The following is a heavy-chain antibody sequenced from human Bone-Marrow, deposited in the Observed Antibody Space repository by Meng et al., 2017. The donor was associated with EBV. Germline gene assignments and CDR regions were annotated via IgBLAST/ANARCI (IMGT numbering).Heavy chain of an antibody. D-gene: IGHD4-17*01. V-gene: IGHV4-39*07. CDR2: FYSVTTT. CDR1: GASITTPNYY. Sequence: QLQLQESGAGLVKPSDTLSPICTLSGASITTPNYYLGWIRQPPGKGLEWIGTFYSVTTTFYNPSLRSRLAISVDTSKNQFSLRLTSLTAADTAVYYCVRGYDYGDYVDYWGQGTLVTVSS. J-gene: IGHJ4*02. CDR3: VRGYDYGDYVDY.